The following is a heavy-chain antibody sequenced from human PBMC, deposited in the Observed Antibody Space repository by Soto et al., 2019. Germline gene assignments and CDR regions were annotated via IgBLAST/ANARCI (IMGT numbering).Heavy chain of an antibody. J-gene: IGHJ4*02. CDR2: IIPIFGTA. CDR3: ARGNYDILTGYYPTFDC. V-gene: IGHV1-69*06. Sequence: SVKVSCKASGGTFSSYAISWVRQAPGQGLEWMGGIIPIFGTANYAQKFQGRVTITADKSTSTAYMELSSLRSEDTAVYYCARGNYDILTGYYPTFDCWGQGTLVTVSS. D-gene: IGHD3-9*01. CDR1: GGTFSSYA.